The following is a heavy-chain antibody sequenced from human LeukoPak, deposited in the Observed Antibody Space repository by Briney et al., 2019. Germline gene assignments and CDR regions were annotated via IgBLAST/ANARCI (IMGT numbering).Heavy chain of an antibody. CDR1: GFTFSSYW. V-gene: IGHV3-7*01. D-gene: IGHD4-11*01. CDR3: ARVGRGYSNYRGLSDP. J-gene: IGHJ5*02. CDR2: IKQDGSEK. Sequence: GGSLRLSCAASGFTFSSYWMSWVRQAPGKGLEWVANIKQDGSEKYYVDSVKGRFTISRDNAKNSLYLQMNSLRAEDTAVYYCARVGRGYSNYRGLSDPWGQGTLVTVSS.